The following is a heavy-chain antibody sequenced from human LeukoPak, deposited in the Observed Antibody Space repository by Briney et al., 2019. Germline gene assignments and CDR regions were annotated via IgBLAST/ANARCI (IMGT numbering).Heavy chain of an antibody. CDR2: INPDGTIT. D-gene: IGHD3-22*01. J-gene: IGHJ4*02. V-gene: IGHV3-74*01. CDR1: GFTLSTYW. Sequence: GGSLRLSCAASGFTLSTYWMHWVRQGTGKGLVWVSRINPDGTITSYADSVKGRFTISRDNARNTLYLQMNSLRAEDTAVYYCARGGSGYYDSSGYSDFDYWGQGTLVTVSS. CDR3: ARGGSGYYDSSGYSDFDY.